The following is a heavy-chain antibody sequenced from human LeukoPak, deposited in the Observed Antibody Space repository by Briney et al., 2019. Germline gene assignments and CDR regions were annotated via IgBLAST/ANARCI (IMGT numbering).Heavy chain of an antibody. J-gene: IGHJ2*01. CDR2: IYYSGST. V-gene: IGHV4-30-4*01. CDR3: ARGGTPYWYFDL. Sequence: SETLSLTCTVSGGSISSGDYYWSWIRQPPGKGLEWIGYIYYSGSTYYNPSLKSRVTISVDTSKNQFSLKLSSVTAADTAVYYRARGGTPYWYFDLWGRGTLVTVSS. D-gene: IGHD2-15*01. CDR1: GGSISSGDYY.